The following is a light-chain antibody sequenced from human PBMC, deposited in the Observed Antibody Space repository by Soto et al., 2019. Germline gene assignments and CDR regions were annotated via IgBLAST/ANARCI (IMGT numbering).Light chain of an antibody. Sequence: DIQMTQSPSTLSASVGDRVTITCRASQSIRSWLAWYQQKPGKAPKRLIYKASSLEGGVPARFSGSGSGTELTLTISSLQPDDFATYYCQQYNSLHSFGQGTKLEIK. V-gene: IGKV1-5*03. CDR1: QSIRSW. J-gene: IGKJ2*01. CDR2: KAS. CDR3: QQYNSLHS.